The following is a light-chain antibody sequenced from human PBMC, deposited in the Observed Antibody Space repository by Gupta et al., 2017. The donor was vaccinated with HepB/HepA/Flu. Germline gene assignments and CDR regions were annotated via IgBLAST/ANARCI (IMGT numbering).Light chain of an antibody. CDR3: CSYASSSNVV. CDR1: SSDVGSYNL. V-gene: IGLV2-23*02. Sequence: QSALTQPASVSGSPRQSITISGTGTSSDVGSYNLVSWYQQHPGKAPKLMIYEVSKRPSGVSNRFSGSKSGNTASLTISGLQAEDEADYYCCSYASSSNVVFGGGTKLTVL. J-gene: IGLJ2*01. CDR2: EVS.